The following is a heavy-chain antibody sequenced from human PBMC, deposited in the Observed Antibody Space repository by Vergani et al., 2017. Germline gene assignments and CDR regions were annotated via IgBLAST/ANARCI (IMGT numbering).Heavy chain of an antibody. D-gene: IGHD3-10*01. CDR1: GGTFSSYA. V-gene: IGHV1-69*01. CDR2: IIPIFGTA. Sequence: QVQLVQSGAEVKKPGSSVKVSCKASGGTFSSYAISWVRQAPGQGLEWMGGIIPIFGTAHYAQKFQGRVTITADEYTSTAYMELSSLRSEVTAVYYCARSPVLGVIMVWFDPWGQGTLVTVSS. J-gene: IGHJ5*02. CDR3: ARSPVLGVIMVWFDP.